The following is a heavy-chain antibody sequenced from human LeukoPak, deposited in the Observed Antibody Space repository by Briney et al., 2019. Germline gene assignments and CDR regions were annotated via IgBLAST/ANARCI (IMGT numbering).Heavy chain of an antibody. CDR2: INWNGGST. V-gene: IGHV3-20*04. J-gene: IGHJ4*02. CDR3: ARGGGPRGVVPAAPIDY. Sequence: GGSLRLSCAASGFTFDDYGMSWVRQAPGRGLEWVSGINWNGGSTGYADSVKGRFTISRDNATNSLYLQMNSLRAEDTALYYCARGGGPRGVVPAAPIDYWGQGTLVTVSS. CDR1: GFTFDDYG. D-gene: IGHD2-2*01.